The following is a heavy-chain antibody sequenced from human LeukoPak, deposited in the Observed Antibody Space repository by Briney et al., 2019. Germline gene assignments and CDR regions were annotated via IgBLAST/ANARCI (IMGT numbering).Heavy chain of an antibody. V-gene: IGHV1-46*01. CDR1: GYTFTCYY. CDR2: INPSGGST. D-gene: IGHD1-1*01. J-gene: IGHJ3*02. CDR3: ARGRWERGAFDI. Sequence: ASVKVSCKASGYTFTCYYMHWVRQAPGQGLEWMGIINPSGGSTSYAQKFQGRVTMTRDMSTSTVYMELSSLRSEDTAVHYCARGRWERGAFDIWGQGTMVTVSS.